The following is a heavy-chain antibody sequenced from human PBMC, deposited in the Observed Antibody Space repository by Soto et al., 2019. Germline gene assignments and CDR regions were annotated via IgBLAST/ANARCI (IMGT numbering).Heavy chain of an antibody. D-gene: IGHD3-9*01. Sequence: SVKVSCKASGGTFSSYTISWVRQAPGQGLEWMGRIIPILGIANYAQKFQGRVTITADKSTSTAYMELSSLRAEDTAVYYCAREGGDSVLRYFDWSPDFDYWGQGTLVTVSS. CDR1: GGTFSSYT. J-gene: IGHJ4*02. CDR3: AREGGDSVLRYFDWSPDFDY. CDR2: IIPILGIA. V-gene: IGHV1-69*04.